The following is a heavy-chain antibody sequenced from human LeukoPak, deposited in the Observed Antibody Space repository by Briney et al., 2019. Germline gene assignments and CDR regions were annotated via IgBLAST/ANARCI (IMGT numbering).Heavy chain of an antibody. D-gene: IGHD6-13*01. CDR3: ARGGSSWYESVSYFDY. CDR1: GGSISSYY. V-gene: IGHV4-4*07. CDR2: TYTRGST. J-gene: IGHJ4*02. Sequence: SETLSLTCTVSGGSISSYYGSWIRQPAGKGLEWIGRTYTRGSTNYNPSLKSRVTLSVDTSKNQFPLKLSSVTAADTAVYYCARGGSSWYESVSYFDYWGQGTLVTVSS.